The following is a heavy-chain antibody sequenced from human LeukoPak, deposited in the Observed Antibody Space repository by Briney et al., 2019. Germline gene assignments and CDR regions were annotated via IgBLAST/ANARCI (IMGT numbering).Heavy chain of an antibody. CDR2: ISASGDRT. CDR1: GFTFSSYA. D-gene: IGHD3-10*01. CDR3: AKNGEVLSWFDP. J-gene: IGHJ5*02. Sequence: TGGSLRLSCAASGFTFSSYAMSWVRQAPGRGLEWVSAISASGDRTYYADSVKGRFTISRDNSKNTLYLHMNSLRAEDTAVYSCAKNGEVLSWFDPWGQGTLVTVSS. V-gene: IGHV3-23*01.